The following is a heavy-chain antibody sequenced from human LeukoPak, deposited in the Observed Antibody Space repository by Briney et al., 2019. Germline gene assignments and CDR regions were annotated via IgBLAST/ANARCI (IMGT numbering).Heavy chain of an antibody. V-gene: IGHV1-69*05. J-gene: IGHJ4*02. CDR2: IIPIFGTA. CDR3: ASYPRGGGGCFY. Sequence: SVTVSCKASGGTFISYAISWVRQAPGQGLEWMGGIIPIFGTANYAQKFQGRVTITTDESTSTAYIELSSLRSEDTAVYYCASYPRGGGGCFYWGQGTLVTVSS. D-gene: IGHD2-15*01. CDR1: GGTFISYA.